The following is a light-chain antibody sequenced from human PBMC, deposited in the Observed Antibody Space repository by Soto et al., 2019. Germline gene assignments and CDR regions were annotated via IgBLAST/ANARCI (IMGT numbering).Light chain of an antibody. CDR3: QHRGNWLWT. CDR1: QSVSNS. J-gene: IGKJ1*01. Sequence: EIVLTQSPGTLSLSPGDTATLSCRASQSVSNSLAWFQQKPGQAPRLLIYDASDRAGGVPARFSGSGCGTDFTLTISGLEPEDCAVYYCQHRGNWLWTFGQGTKVEIK. V-gene: IGKV3-11*01. CDR2: DAS.